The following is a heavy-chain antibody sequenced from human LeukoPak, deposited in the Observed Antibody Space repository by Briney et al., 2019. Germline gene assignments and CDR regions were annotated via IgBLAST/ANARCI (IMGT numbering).Heavy chain of an antibody. CDR2: IYHSGST. CDR1: GYSITSGYY. D-gene: IGHD1-1*01. J-gene: IGHJ4*02. V-gene: IGHV4-38-2*01. Sequence: SETLSLTCAVSGYSITSGYYWGWIRQPPGKGLEWIGSIYHSGSTYYNPSLKSRVTISLGTSKNQFSLKLSSVTAADTAVYYCASTKFQLESGYYWGQGTLVTVSS. CDR3: ASTKFQLESGYY.